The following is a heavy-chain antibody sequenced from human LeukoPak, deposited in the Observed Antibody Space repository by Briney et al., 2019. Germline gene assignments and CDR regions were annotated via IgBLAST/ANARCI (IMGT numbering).Heavy chain of an antibody. Sequence: GGSLRLSCAASGFTFSDYYMSWLRQAPGKGLEWVSYISSSASAIYYADSVKGRFTISRDNAKNSLYLQMNSLRAEDTAVYYCARVYLEKFRRPIFYGSGSKPNYYYMDVWGKGTTVTISS. J-gene: IGHJ6*03. CDR3: ARVYLEKFRRPIFYGSGSKPNYYYMDV. CDR2: ISSSASAI. CDR1: GFTFSDYY. D-gene: IGHD3-10*01. V-gene: IGHV3-11*01.